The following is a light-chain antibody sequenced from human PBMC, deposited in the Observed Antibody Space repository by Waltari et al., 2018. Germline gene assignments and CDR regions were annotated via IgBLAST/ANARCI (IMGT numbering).Light chain of an antibody. Sequence: SFELTQTSSLSVSPGQTVRISCSGDVLANKYARWFQQKPGQAPVLTIFRDTERPSGIPERFAGSSAGTTATLIIRGAQVEDEGDYYCYAAADSNLGVFGGGTKVTVL. CDR1: VLANKY. J-gene: IGLJ2*01. CDR3: YAAADSNLGV. CDR2: RDT. V-gene: IGLV3-27*01.